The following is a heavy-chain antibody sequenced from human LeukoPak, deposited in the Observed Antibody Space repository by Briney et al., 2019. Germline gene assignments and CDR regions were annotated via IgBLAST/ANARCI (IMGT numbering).Heavy chain of an antibody. J-gene: IGHJ3*02. V-gene: IGHV4-30-4*01. CDR3: ARDYAPYCSGGSCYSVGAFDI. CDR2: IYYSGST. D-gene: IGHD2-15*01. Sequence: PSETLSLTCTVSGGSISSGDYYWSWIRQPPGKGLEWIGYIYYSGSTYYNPSLKSRVTISVDTSKNQFSLKLSSVTAADTAVYYCARDYAPYCSGGSCYSVGAFDIWGQGTMVTVSS. CDR1: GGSISSGDYY.